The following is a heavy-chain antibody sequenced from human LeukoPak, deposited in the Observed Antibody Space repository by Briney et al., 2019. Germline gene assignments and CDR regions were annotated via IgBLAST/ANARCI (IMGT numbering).Heavy chain of an antibody. Sequence: GGSLRLSCAASGFTFSRYAMHWVRQAPGKGLEYVSAISSNGGSTYYANSVKGRFTISRDNSKNTLYLQMGSLRAEDMAVYYCASNGCSSTSCPAGYYYYMDVWGKGTTVTVSS. CDR3: ASNGCSSTSCPAGYYYYMDV. J-gene: IGHJ6*03. CDR2: ISSNGGST. V-gene: IGHV3-64*01. CDR1: GFTFSRYA. D-gene: IGHD2-2*01.